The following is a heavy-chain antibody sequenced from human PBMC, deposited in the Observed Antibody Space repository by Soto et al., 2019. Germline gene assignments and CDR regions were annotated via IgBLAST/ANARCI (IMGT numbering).Heavy chain of an antibody. Sequence: SETLSLTCIVSGVSISSNYWSWIRQPPGQGLEWIGYIHYSGSTNFNPSLKNRVIMSVGTSKNQFSLRLSSVTAADTAVYYCARSYPNTIFGVVPSRGLDVWGQGATVTVSS. CDR3: ARSYPNTIFGVVPSRGLDV. V-gene: IGHV4-59*01. CDR2: IHYSGST. D-gene: IGHD3-3*01. J-gene: IGHJ6*02. CDR1: GVSISSNY.